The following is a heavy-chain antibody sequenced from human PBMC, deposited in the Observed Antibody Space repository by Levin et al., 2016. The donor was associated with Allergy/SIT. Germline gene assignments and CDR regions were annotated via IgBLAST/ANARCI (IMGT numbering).Heavy chain of an antibody. Sequence: GESLKISCATSGFTFSDDWMNWVRQSPGKGLEWVAHIKEDGSEKIYLDSVRGRFTISRDNAKNSLYLQMNSLRAEDTAIYYCARIPRSSESYWGQGTLVTVSS. CDR2: IKEDGSEK. D-gene: IGHD6-6*01. CDR1: GFTFSDDW. V-gene: IGHV3-7*03. J-gene: IGHJ4*02. CDR3: ARIPRSSESY.